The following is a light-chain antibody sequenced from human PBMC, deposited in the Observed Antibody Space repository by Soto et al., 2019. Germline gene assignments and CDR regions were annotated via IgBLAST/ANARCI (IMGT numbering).Light chain of an antibody. V-gene: IGLV1-40*01. J-gene: IGLJ1*01. CDR1: SSNIGAGYD. CDR2: GNS. Sequence: QSVLTQPPSVSGAPGRRVTISCTGSSSNIGAGYDVHWYQQLPGTAPKLLIYGNSNRPSGVPDRFSCSKSGTSASLAITGFQVEDVADYYCKSYGSGLSSYVCGTGTKVTAL. CDR3: KSYGSGLSSYV.